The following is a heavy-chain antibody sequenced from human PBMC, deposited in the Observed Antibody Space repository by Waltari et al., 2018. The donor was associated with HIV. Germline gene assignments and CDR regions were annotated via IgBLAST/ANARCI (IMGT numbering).Heavy chain of an antibody. V-gene: IGHV4-34*01. D-gene: IGHD5-18*01. CDR1: GGSFSGYY. CDR3: ARGRIQPGIEGHYYYGMDV. Sequence: QVQLQQWGAGLLKPSETLSLTCAVYGGSFSGYYWSWIRQPPGKGLEWIGEINHSGSTNYNPLLKSRVTISVDTSKNQFSRKLSSVTAADTAVYYCARGRIQPGIEGHYYYGMDVWGQGTTVTVSS. J-gene: IGHJ6*02. CDR2: INHSGST.